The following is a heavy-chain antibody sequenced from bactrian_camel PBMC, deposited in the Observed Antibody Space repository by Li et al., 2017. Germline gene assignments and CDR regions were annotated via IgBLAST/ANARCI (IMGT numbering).Heavy chain of an antibody. D-gene: IGHD6*01. CDR2: IDSDGRT. CDR3: AADPLPFEYGGSCPLEGFGY. CDR1: GITYTHNV. V-gene: IGHV3S53*01. J-gene: IGHJ6*01. Sequence: QVQLVESGGGSVQAGGSLRLSCAASGITYTHNVVGWFRQAPGKEREGVAAIDSDGRTSYADSVKGRFTISRDNAKNILYLQMNSLIPEDTGMYYCAADPLPFEYGGSCPLEGFGYWGQGTQVTVS.